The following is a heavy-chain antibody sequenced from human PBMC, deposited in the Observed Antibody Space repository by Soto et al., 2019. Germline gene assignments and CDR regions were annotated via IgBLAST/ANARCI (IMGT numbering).Heavy chain of an antibody. J-gene: IGHJ4*02. CDR2: IIPIFGTA. CDR3: AIETRVGYDSSGYYLHY. D-gene: IGHD3-22*01. Sequence: QVQLVQSGAEVKKPGSSVKVSCKASGGTFSSYAISWVRQAPGQGLEWMGGIIPIFGTANYAQKFQGRVTITADKSTSTDYLELSSLRSEDPAVYYCAIETRVGYDSSGYYLHYWGQGTLVTVSS. CDR1: GGTFSSYA. V-gene: IGHV1-69*06.